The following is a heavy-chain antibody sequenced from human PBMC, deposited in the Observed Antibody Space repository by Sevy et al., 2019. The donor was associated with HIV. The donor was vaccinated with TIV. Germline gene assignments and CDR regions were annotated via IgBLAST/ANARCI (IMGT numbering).Heavy chain of an antibody. D-gene: IGHD2-2*02. CDR2: IYYSGST. V-gene: IGHV4-59*13. CDR1: GGSISSYY. J-gene: IGHJ4*02. Sequence: LRETLSLTCTVSGGSISSYYWSWIRQPPGKGLEWIGYIYYSGSTNYNPSLKSGVTISVDTSKNQFSLKLSSVTAADTAVYYCARIPPGRLYYFDYWGQRTLVTVSS. CDR3: ARIPPGRLYYFDY.